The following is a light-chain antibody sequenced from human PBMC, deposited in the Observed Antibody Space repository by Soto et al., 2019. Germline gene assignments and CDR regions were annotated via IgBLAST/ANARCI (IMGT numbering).Light chain of an antibody. Sequence: EIVLTQSPATLSLSPGERATLSCWASQRVSNLLAWYQQKPGQAPRLLIYDASNRATGIPARFSGSGSGTDFTLTISSLESEDFAVYYCQQRSSWPLSFGGGTKVEFK. CDR1: QRVSNL. CDR3: QQRSSWPLS. CDR2: DAS. V-gene: IGKV3-11*01. J-gene: IGKJ4*01.